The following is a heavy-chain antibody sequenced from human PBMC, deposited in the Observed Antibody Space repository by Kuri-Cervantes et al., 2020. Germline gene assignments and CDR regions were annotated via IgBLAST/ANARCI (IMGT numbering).Heavy chain of an antibody. CDR2: IFGGGST. CDR3: ARALDYGDYSTENDAFDI. J-gene: IGHJ3*02. CDR1: GFTFSSYG. Sequence: GESLKISCAASGFTFSSYGMRWVRQAPGKGLEWVSVIFGGGSTYYADSVKGRFTISRDNAKNTLYLQMNSLRAEDTAVYYCARALDYGDYSTENDAFDIWGQGTMVTVSS. V-gene: IGHV3-NL1*01. D-gene: IGHD4-17*01.